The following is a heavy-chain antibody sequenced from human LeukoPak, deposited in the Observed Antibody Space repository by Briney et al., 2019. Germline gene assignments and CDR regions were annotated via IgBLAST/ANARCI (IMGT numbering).Heavy chain of an antibody. CDR1: GFTFSSYS. CDR3: AKGQKYDYGDYPPTD. V-gene: IGHV3-21*01. Sequence: PGGSLRLSCAASGFTFSSYSMNWVRQAPGKGLQWVSSISSSSRYIYYADSLKGRFTISRDNAKNSLYLPMNSLRAEDTAVYYCAKGQKYDYGDYPPTDWGQGTLVTVSS. CDR2: ISSSSRYI. D-gene: IGHD4-17*01. J-gene: IGHJ4*02.